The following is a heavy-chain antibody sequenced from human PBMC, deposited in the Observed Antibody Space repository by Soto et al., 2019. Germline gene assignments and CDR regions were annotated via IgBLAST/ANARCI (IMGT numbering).Heavy chain of an antibody. CDR3: ARDRGATVKYWYFDL. Sequence: GGSLRLSCAASGFTFSSYAMSWVRQAPGKGLEWVAVISYDGSNKYYADSVKGQFTISRDNSKNTLYLQMNSLRAEDTAVYYCARDRGATVKYWYFDLWGRGTLVTVSS. CDR1: GFTFSSYA. V-gene: IGHV3-30-3*01. D-gene: IGHD4-17*01. J-gene: IGHJ2*01. CDR2: ISYDGSNK.